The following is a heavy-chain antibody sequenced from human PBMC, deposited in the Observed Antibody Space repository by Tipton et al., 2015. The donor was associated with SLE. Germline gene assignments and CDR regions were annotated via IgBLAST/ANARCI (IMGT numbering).Heavy chain of an antibody. V-gene: IGHV4-59*01. CDR3: ARVGRTRGLGWFDP. CDR1: GGPISGFY. D-gene: IGHD3-10*01. J-gene: IGHJ5*02. CDR2: IYYTGDT. Sequence: TLSLTCTVSGGPISGFYWSWIRQPPGKGLEWIGYIYYTGDTNYNPSLKGRVTISVDTSNNQFSMRLGSVTTADTAVYYCARVGRTRGLGWFDPWGQGTLVTVSS.